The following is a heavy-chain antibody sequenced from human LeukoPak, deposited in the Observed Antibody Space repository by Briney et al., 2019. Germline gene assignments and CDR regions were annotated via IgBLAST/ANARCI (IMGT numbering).Heavy chain of an antibody. Sequence: GGSLRLSCAASEFTYGMNWVRQAPGTGLECVSAISSSGSNTYYADSVEGRFTISRDNSKNTLYLQMNSLRAEDTAVYYCAKGYGGYYDSSDYWGQGTLVTVSS. D-gene: IGHD3-22*01. CDR3: AKGYGGYYDSSDY. CDR2: ISSSGSNT. CDR1: EFTYG. V-gene: IGHV3-23*01. J-gene: IGHJ4*02.